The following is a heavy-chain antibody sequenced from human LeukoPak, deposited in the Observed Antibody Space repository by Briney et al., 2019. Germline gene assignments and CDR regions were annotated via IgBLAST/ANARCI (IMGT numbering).Heavy chain of an antibody. CDR1: GYTFTSYG. CDR2: INPSGGTT. J-gene: IGHJ5*02. Sequence: GASVKVSCKASGYTFTSYGISWVRQAPGQGLEWMGVINPSGGTTRYAQKFQGRVTMTRDLSTSTDYMELSSLRSDDTAVYFCARDNSVGDYAWWFDPWGQGTLVTVSS. V-gene: IGHV1-46*01. CDR3: ARDNSVGDYAWWFDP. D-gene: IGHD1-26*01.